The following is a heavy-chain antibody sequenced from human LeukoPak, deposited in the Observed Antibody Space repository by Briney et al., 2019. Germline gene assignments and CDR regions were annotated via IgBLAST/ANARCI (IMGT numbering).Heavy chain of an antibody. CDR1: GGSIASYY. CDR2: INYSGRT. V-gene: IGHV4-59*01. D-gene: IGHD3-22*01. Sequence: SDSLSLTCTGSGGSIASYYWSWIRQSPGKRLEWISSINYSGRTKLNASLQSRVTISLDMSNNHFSLQLRSVTAADTAIYYCARLLNYDNSGDPDTFDIWGQGTMVTVFS. J-gene: IGHJ3*02. CDR3: ARLLNYDNSGDPDTFDI.